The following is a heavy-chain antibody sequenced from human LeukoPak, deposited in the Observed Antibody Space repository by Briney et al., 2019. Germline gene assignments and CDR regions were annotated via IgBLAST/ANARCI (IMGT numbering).Heavy chain of an antibody. D-gene: IGHD5-12*01. V-gene: IGHV1-18*01. CDR3: ARDWGYSGYDAITFDY. CDR2: ISAYNGNT. CDR1: GGTFSSYA. Sequence: RRASVKVSCKASGGTFSSYAISWVRQAPGQGLEWMGWISAYNGNTNYAQKLQGRVTMTTDTSTSTAYMELRSLRSDDTAVYYCARDWGYSGYDAITFDYWGQGTLVTVSS. J-gene: IGHJ4*02.